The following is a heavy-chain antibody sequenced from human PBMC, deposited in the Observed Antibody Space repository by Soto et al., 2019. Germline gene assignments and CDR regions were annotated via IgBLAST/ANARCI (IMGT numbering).Heavy chain of an antibody. Sequence: EVQLVESGGGLVHPGGSLRLSCAASGFTFSSYWMHWVRQAPGMGLVHVSRIRGDGGYTDHAESVKGRFTISRDNAKNTLYLQMNSLRVEDTAVYYCGRDHYGFNSIDYWGQGTLVTVSS. D-gene: IGHD4-17*01. CDR1: GFTFSSYW. V-gene: IGHV3-74*01. CDR2: IRGDGGYT. J-gene: IGHJ4*02. CDR3: GRDHYGFNSIDY.